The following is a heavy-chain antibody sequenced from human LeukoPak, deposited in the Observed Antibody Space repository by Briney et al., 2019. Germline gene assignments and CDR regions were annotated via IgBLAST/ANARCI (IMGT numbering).Heavy chain of an antibody. D-gene: IGHD3-10*01. J-gene: IGHJ6*02. V-gene: IGHV3-33*01. CDR3: ARAMVRGVIITYDYYYGMDV. CDR1: GFTFSSYG. CDR2: IWYDGSNK. Sequence: PGGSLRLSCAASGFTFSSYGMHWVRQAPGKGLEWVAVIWYDGSNKYYADSVKGRFTISRDNSKNTLYLQMNSLRAEDTAVYYCARAMVRGVIITYDYYYGMDVWGQGTTVTVSS.